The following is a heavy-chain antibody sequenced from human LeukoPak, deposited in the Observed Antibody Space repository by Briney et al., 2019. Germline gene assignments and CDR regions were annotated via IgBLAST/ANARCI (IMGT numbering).Heavy chain of an antibody. CDR2: ISYDGSNK. D-gene: IGHD6-13*01. J-gene: IGHJ6*02. V-gene: IGHV3-30*19. CDR3: ARERIAAAGTSYYYYGMDV. Sequence: PGGSLRLSCAASGFTFSSYGMHWVRQAPGKGLGWVAVISYDGSNKYYADSVKGRFTISRDNSKNTLYLQMNSLRAEDTAVYYCARERIAAAGTSYYYYGMDVWGQGTTVTVSS. CDR1: GFTFSSYG.